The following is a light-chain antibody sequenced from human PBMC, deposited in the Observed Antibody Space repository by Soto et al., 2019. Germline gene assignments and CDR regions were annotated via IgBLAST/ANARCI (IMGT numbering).Light chain of an antibody. CDR2: GAY. Sequence: EIVITQSPATLSVSPGDRAILSCRASQSISSKLAWYQQKPGQAPRLLIYGAYTRAPGIPARFSGSGSGTEFTLTISSLQSEDFAVYYCQQYNNWFSITFGQGTRLEIK. CDR1: QSISSK. CDR3: QQYNNWFSIT. V-gene: IGKV3-15*01. J-gene: IGKJ5*01.